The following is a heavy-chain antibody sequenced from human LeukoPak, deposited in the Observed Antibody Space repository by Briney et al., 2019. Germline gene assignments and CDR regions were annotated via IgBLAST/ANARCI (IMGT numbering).Heavy chain of an antibody. J-gene: IGHJ3*02. CDR3: ALAAAGFDAFDI. CDR1: GYTFTSYD. D-gene: IGHD6-13*01. V-gene: IGHV1-8*01. Sequence: GASVKVSCKASGYTFTSYDINWVRQATGQGLEWMGWMNPNSGNTGYAQKFQGRVTMTRNTSISTAYMELSSLRSEDTAVYYCALAAAGFDAFDIWGQGTMVTVSS. CDR2: MNPNSGNT.